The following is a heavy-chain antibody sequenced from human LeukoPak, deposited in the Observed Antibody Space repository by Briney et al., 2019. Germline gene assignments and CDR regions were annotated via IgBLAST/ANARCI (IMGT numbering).Heavy chain of an antibody. Sequence: SETLSLTCAVYGGSFSGYYWSWIRQPPGKGREWVGAINHSGRTNYNPTLKRGATISVETSKNQFSLNLSSVTAADTAVYYCARGSPIQQTYRHYYSIDVWGKGTTVTVSS. J-gene: IGHJ6*03. CDR1: GGSFSGYY. CDR2: INHSGRT. V-gene: IGHV4-34*01. D-gene: IGHD5-18*01. CDR3: ARGSPIQQTYRHYYSIDV.